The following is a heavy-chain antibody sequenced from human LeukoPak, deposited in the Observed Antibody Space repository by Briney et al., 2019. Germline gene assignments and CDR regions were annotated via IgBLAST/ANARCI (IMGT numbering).Heavy chain of an antibody. D-gene: IGHD2-2*01. J-gene: IGHJ3*01. CDR2: ITSSSGTT. CDR3: ARDGGYCSSTNCYLGV. Sequence: TGGSLRLSCAASGFTFSSYSMNWVRQAPGKGLEWVSYITSSSGTTYYADSVKGRFTISRDNAKNSLYLQMNSLRAEDTAVYYCARDGGYCSSTNCYLGVWGQGTMVTVPS. CDR1: GFTFSSYS. V-gene: IGHV3-48*01.